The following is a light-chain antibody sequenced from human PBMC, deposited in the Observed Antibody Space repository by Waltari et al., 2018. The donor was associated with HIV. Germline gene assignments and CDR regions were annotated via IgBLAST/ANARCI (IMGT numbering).Light chain of an antibody. Sequence: DIVMTQSPDSLAVSLGERANTNCTSSQSVLYSSNNKNYLAWYQQKPGQPPKLLISWASTRESGVPDRFSGSGSGTDFTLTISSLQAEDVAVYYCQQYYSTLTFGGGTKVEIK. CDR2: WAS. CDR1: QSVLYSSNNKNY. J-gene: IGKJ4*01. CDR3: QQYYSTLT. V-gene: IGKV4-1*01.